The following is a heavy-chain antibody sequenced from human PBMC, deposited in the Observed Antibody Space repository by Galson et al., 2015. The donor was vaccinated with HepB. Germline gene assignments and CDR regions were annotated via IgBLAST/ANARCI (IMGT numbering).Heavy chain of an antibody. V-gene: IGHV1-46*01. CDR2: INPSGGST. Sequence: QGLEWMGIINPSGGSTSYAQKFQGRVTMTRDTSTSTVYMELSSLRSEDTAVYYCARAGGVGVLMVLSRIEDPLFDPWGQGTLVTVSS. CDR3: ARAGGVGVLMVLSRIEDPLFDP. D-gene: IGHD2-8*01. J-gene: IGHJ5*02.